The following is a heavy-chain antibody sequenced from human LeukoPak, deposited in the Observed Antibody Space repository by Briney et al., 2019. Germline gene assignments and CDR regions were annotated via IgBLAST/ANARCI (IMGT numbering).Heavy chain of an antibody. CDR3: ARRGYYGSGSYYNSALPGIDY. CDR1: GYSFTSYW. J-gene: IGHJ4*02. D-gene: IGHD3-10*01. Sequence: KPGESLKISCKGSGYSFTSYWIGWVRQVPGKGLEWMGIIYPGDSDTRYSPSFQGQVTISADKSISTAYLQWSSLKASDTAMYYCARRGYYGSGSYYNSALPGIDYWGQGTLVTVSS. CDR2: IYPGDSDT. V-gene: IGHV5-51*01.